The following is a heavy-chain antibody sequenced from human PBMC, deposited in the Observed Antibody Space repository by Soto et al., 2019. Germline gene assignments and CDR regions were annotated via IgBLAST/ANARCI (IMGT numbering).Heavy chain of an antibody. Sequence: QVQLQQWGAGLLKPSETLSLSCAVYGGSLRGFFWSWIRQPPGKGLEWMGEINHGGCTNYNPSLKIRVIISVDTSKNQFSLTLNSVTAADTAVYYCALLSYQMSNGLDVWGQGTTVTVSS. J-gene: IGHJ6*02. CDR2: INHGGCT. CDR1: GGSLRGFF. V-gene: IGHV4-34*01. D-gene: IGHD2-2*01. CDR3: ALLSYQMSNGLDV.